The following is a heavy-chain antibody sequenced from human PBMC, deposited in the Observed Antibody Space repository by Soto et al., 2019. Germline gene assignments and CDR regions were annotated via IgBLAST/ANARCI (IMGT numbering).Heavy chain of an antibody. J-gene: IGHJ4*02. CDR2: IDGIPGRT. CDR3: AKLSGYSYGIPIFDY. Sequence: QPGGSLRLSCAASGFSFSNYAMSWVRQAPGKGLEWVSAIDGIPGRTYYADSVKGRFTISRDNSKNTLYLQMNSLRAEDTAVYYCAKLSGYSYGIPIFDYWGQGTLVTVSS. V-gene: IGHV3-23*01. D-gene: IGHD5-18*01. CDR1: GFSFSNYA.